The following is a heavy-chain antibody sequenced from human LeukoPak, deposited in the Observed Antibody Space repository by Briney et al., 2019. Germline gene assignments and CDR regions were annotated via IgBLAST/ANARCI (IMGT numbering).Heavy chain of an antibody. J-gene: IGHJ4*02. D-gene: IGHD6-19*01. CDR2: ISYDGSNK. CDR1: GFTFSSYA. V-gene: IGHV3-30*04. Sequence: PGGSLRLSCAASGFTFSSYAMHWVRQAPGKGLEWVAVISYDGSNKYYADSVKGRFTISRDNSKNTLYLQMNSLRAEDTAVYYCARDPVAGILAYYFDYWGQGTLVTVSS. CDR3: ARDPVAGILAYYFDY.